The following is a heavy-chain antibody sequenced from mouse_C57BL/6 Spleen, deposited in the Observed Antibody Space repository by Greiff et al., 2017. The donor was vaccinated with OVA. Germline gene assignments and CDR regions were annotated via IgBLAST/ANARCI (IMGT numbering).Heavy chain of an antibody. Sequence: QVQLQQSGAELVRPGTSVKMSCKASGYTFTNYWIGWAKQRPGHGLEWIGDIYPGGGYTNYNEKFKGKATLTADKSSSTAYMQFSSLTSEASAIYYCARSRLYYDYDAYYLDHRGQGTTLTVSS. V-gene: IGHV1-63*01. CDR3: ARSRLYYDYDAYYLDH. D-gene: IGHD2-4*01. CDR1: GYTFTNYW. CDR2: IYPGGGYT. J-gene: IGHJ2*01.